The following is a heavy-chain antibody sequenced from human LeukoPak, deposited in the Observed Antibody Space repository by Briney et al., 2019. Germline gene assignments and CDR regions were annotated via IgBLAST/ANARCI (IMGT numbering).Heavy chain of an antibody. V-gene: IGHV3-23*01. CDR2: ISGSGGST. CDR1: GFTFSSYA. J-gene: IGHJ5*02. CDR3: AKDRKTYYYDSSGSHNWFDP. Sequence: PGGSLRLSCAASGFTFSSYAMSWVRQAPGKGLEWVSAISGSGGSTYYADSVKGRFTIPRDNSKNTLYLQMNSLRAEDTAVYYCAKDRKTYYYDSSGSHNWFDPWGQGTLVTVSS. D-gene: IGHD3-22*01.